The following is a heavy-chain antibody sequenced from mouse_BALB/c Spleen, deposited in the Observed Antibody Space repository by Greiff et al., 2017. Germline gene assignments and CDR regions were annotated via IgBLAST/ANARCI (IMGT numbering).Heavy chain of an antibody. CDR3: AREELGRGFAY. J-gene: IGHJ3*01. V-gene: IGHV5-9-4*01. CDR2: ISSGGSYT. CDR1: GFTFSSYA. D-gene: IGHD4-1*01. Sequence: EVHLVESGGGLVKPGGSLKLSCAASGFTFSSYAMSWVRQSPEKRLEWVAEISSGGSYTYYPDTVTGRFTISRDNAKNTLYLEMSSLRSEDTAMYYCAREELGRGFAYWGQGTLVTVSA.